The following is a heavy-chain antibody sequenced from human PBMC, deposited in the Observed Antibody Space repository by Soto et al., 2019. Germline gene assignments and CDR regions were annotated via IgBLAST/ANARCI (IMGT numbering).Heavy chain of an antibody. CDR2: MNPNSGNT. V-gene: IGHV1-8*01. Sequence: ASVKVSCKASGYTFTNYDINWVRQATGQGLEWMGWMNPNSGNTGYAQKFQGRVTMTRNTSISTAYMELSSLRSEDTAVYYCAKRQGFGELLSGFDMWGQGTMVTVSS. CDR1: GYTFTNYD. J-gene: IGHJ3*02. D-gene: IGHD3-10*01. CDR3: AKRQGFGELLSGFDM.